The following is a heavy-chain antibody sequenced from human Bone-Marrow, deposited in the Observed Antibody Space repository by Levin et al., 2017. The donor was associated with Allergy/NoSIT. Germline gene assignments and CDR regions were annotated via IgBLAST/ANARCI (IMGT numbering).Heavy chain of an antibody. D-gene: IGHD5-12*01. Sequence: ASVKVSCGTSGFTLSNYGMTWVRQAPGKGLEWVASISSSGGSTSYADSVKGRFTISRDNSNNTVHLEMNSLRGEDTAVFYCARRQSSGYSYDLWGQGILVTVSS. CDR2: ISSSGGST. CDR3: ARRQSSGYSYDL. V-gene: IGHV3-23*01. J-gene: IGHJ5*02. CDR1: GFTLSNYG.